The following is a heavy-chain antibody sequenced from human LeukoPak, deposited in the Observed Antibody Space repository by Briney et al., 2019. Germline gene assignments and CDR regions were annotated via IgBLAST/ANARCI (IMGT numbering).Heavy chain of an antibody. CDR2: SDGGGSST. CDR3: ARGPGSSGGAYVGDY. V-gene: IGHV3-74*01. Sequence: PWGSLRLSCAASGFTFSNYWMHWVRQAPGKGLVWVSRSDGGGSSTSYADSVKGRFSISRDNAKSILYLQMNSLRAEDTAVYYCARGPGSSGGAYVGDYWGHGTLVTVSS. J-gene: IGHJ4*01. D-gene: IGHD3-22*01. CDR1: GFTFSNYW.